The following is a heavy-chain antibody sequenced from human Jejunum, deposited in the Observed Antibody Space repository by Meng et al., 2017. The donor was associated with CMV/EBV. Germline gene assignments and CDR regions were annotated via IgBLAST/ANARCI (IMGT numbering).Heavy chain of an antibody. CDR2: ITKSSSNT. V-gene: IGHV3-21*01. D-gene: IGHD1-26*01. J-gene: IGHJ4*02. CDR1: GFTFSRYR. Sequence: SCAASGFTFSRYRMHWVRQAPGKGLEWVSSITKSSSNTYDADSVKGRFTISRDNAKNSLYLQMNSLRAEDTAVYYCARDLWEGFDYWGQGTLVTVSS. CDR3: ARDLWEGFDY.